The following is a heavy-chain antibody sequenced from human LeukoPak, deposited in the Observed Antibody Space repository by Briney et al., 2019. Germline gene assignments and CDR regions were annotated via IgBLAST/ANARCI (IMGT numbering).Heavy chain of an antibody. CDR3: ARLCTSGCWGFDY. V-gene: IGHV1-2*02. CDR1: GYTFTDYY. Sequence: ASVKVSCKASGYTFTDYYIHWVRQAPGQGLEWMGWTSPKSGATNSAQKFQDRVTMTRDTSISTAYMELSSLRSDDAAVYYCARLCTSGCWGFDYWGQGTLVTVSS. CDR2: TSPKSGAT. D-gene: IGHD6-19*01. J-gene: IGHJ4*02.